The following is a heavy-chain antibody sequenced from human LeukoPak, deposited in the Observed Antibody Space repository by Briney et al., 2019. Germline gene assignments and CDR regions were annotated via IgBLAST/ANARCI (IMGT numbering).Heavy chain of an antibody. J-gene: IGHJ4*02. CDR3: ARDLGRGYTYYYGSGSYFFV. Sequence: SGTLSLTCAVSGGSISSSNWWSWVRQPPGQGLEWIGEIYHSGSTNYNPSLKSRVTISVDKSKNQFSLKLSSVTAADTAVYYCARDLGRGYTYYYGSGSYFFVWGQGTLVTVSS. CDR2: IYHSGST. CDR1: GGSISSSNW. D-gene: IGHD3-10*01. V-gene: IGHV4-4*02.